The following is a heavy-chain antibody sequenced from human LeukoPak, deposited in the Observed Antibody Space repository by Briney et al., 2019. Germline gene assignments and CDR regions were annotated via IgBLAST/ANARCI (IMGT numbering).Heavy chain of an antibody. J-gene: IGHJ4*02. D-gene: IGHD4-17*01. CDR3: AQGTVTTSSFSY. V-gene: IGHV1-69*06. Sequence: AASVKVSCKASGGTFSSYAISWVRQAPGQGLEWMGGIIPIFGTANYAQKFQGRVTITADKSTSAAYMELSSLRSEDTAVYYCAQGTVTTSSFSYWGQGTLVTVSS. CDR1: GGTFSSYA. CDR2: IIPIFGTA.